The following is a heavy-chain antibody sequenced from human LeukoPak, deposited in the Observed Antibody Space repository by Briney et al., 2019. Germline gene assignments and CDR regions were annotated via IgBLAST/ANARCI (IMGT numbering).Heavy chain of an antibody. J-gene: IGHJ4*02. V-gene: IGHV3-9*01. Sequence: GGSLRLSCAASGFTFDDYAMHWVRQAPGKGLEWVLGISWNSGSIGYADSVKGRFTISRDNAKNSLYLQMNSLRAEDTALYYCAKGSGYDSSGYHDYWGQGTLVTVSS. D-gene: IGHD3-22*01. CDR1: GFTFDDYA. CDR2: ISWNSGSI. CDR3: AKGSGYDSSGYHDY.